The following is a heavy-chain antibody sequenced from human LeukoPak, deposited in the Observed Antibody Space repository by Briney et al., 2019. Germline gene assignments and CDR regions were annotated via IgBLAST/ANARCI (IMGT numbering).Heavy chain of an antibody. D-gene: IGHD3-16*02. V-gene: IGHV3-23*01. CDR1: GFTFSSYA. CDR3: AKNMITFGGVIATDY. CDR2: ISGSGGST. J-gene: IGHJ4*02. Sequence: GGSLRLSCAASGFTFSSYAMSWVRQAPGKGPEWVSAISGSGGSTYYADSVKGRFTISRDNSKNTLYLQMNSLRAEDTAVYYCAKNMITFGGVIATDYWGQGTLVTVSS.